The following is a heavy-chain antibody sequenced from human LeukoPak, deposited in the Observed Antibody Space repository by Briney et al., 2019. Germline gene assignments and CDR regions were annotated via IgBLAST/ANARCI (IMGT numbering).Heavy chain of an antibody. CDR1: GFTFSSYA. CDR2: ISYDGSNK. D-gene: IGHD5-24*01. CDR3: ARGGRWLQLGAFDI. J-gene: IGHJ3*02. Sequence: GGSLRLSCAASGFTFSSYAMHWVRQAPGKGLGWVAVISYDGSNKYYADSVKGRFTISRDNSKNTLYLQMNSLRAEDTAVYYCARGGRWLQLGAFDIWGQGTMVTVSS. V-gene: IGHV3-30-3*01.